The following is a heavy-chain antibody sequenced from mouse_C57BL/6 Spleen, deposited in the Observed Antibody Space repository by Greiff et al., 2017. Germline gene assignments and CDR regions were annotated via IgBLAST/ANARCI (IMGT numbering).Heavy chain of an antibody. Sequence: EVKVVESGGDLVKPGGSLKLSCAASGFTFSSYGMSWVRQTPDKRLEWVATISSGGSYTYYPDSVKGRSTISRDNAKNTLYLQMSSLKSEDTAMYYCARPLTGTSFDYWGQGTTLTVSS. D-gene: IGHD4-1*01. CDR2: ISSGGSYT. V-gene: IGHV5-6*01. CDR3: ARPLTGTSFDY. CDR1: GFTFSSYG. J-gene: IGHJ2*01.